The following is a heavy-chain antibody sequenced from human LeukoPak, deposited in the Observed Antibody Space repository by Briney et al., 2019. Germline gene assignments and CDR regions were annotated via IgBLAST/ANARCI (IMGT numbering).Heavy chain of an antibody. CDR2: ISAYNGHT. J-gene: IGHJ4*02. CDR1: GYSFANFG. CDR3: AREDYGDYDWYFDY. Sequence: ASVNVSCKASGYSFANFGISWVRQAPGQGLEWMGWISAYNGHTKYAQNLQGRLTMTTDTSTSTAYMELRSLRSDDTAVYYCAREDYGDYDWYFDYWGQGTLVTVSS. D-gene: IGHD4-17*01. V-gene: IGHV1-18*01.